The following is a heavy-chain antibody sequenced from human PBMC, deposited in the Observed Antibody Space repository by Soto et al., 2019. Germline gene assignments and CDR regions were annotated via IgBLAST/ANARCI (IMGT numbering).Heavy chain of an antibody. CDR3: AKDLGSYGMDV. J-gene: IGHJ6*02. D-gene: IGHD3-16*01. CDR2: ISYDGSNK. V-gene: IGHV3-30*18. CDR1: GFTFSSYG. Sequence: QVQLVESGGCVVQPGRSLRLSCAASGFTFSSYGMHWVRQAPGKGLEWVAVISYDGSNKYYADSVKGRFTISRDNSKNTLYLQMNSLRAEDTAVYYCAKDLGSYGMDVWGQGTTVTVSS.